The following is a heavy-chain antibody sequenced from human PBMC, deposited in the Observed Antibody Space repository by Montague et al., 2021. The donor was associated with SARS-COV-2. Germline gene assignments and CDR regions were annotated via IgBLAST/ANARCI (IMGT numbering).Heavy chain of an antibody. D-gene: IGHD1-1*01. V-gene: IGHV3-23*01. CDR3: AKQRGTITTAFDY. CDR1: GFTFNTYG. Sequence: SLRLSCAASGFTFNTYGMSWVRQAPGQGLGWVSCISGCGGTYYAVSVTGRFAISRDTSNNTLYLQMNSLRAEDTAIYYCAKQRGTITTAFDYWGQGSLVTVSS. J-gene: IGHJ4*02. CDR2: ISGCGGT.